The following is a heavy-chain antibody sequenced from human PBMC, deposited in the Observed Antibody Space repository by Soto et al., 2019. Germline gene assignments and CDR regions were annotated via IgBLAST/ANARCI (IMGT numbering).Heavy chain of an antibody. CDR1: GFTFSSYA. Sequence: WGSLRLSCASSGFTFSSYAMSWVRQAPGKGLEWVSAISGSGGSTYYADSVKGRFTISRDNSKNTLYLQMNSLRAEDTAVYYCAKGKRGYTVTQDYGMDVWGQGTTVTVSS. D-gene: IGHD4-17*01. J-gene: IGHJ6*02. CDR2: ISGSGGST. V-gene: IGHV3-23*01. CDR3: AKGKRGYTVTQDYGMDV.